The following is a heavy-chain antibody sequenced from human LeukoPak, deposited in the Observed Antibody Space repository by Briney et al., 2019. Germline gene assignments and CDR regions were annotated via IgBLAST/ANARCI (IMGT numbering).Heavy chain of an antibody. Sequence: GGSLRLSCAASGFTFSSYGMHWVRQAPGKGLEWVAVISYDGSNKYYADSVKGRFTISRDNSKNTLYLQMNSLRAEDTAVYHCAKDVQLDYWGQGTLVTVSS. D-gene: IGHD5-18*01. CDR1: GFTFSSYG. V-gene: IGHV3-30*18. J-gene: IGHJ4*02. CDR2: ISYDGSNK. CDR3: AKDVQLDY.